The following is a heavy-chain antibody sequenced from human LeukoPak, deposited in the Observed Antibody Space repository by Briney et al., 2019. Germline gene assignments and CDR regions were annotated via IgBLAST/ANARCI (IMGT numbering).Heavy chain of an antibody. Sequence: PSETLSLTCTVSGGSISSYYWSWIRQPPGKGLEWTGYIYYSGSTNYNPSLKSRVTISVDTSKNQFSLKLSSVTAADTAVYYCARRDYYDSSGYHDAFDIWGQGTMVTVSS. J-gene: IGHJ3*02. CDR1: GGSISSYY. D-gene: IGHD3-22*01. V-gene: IGHV4-59*01. CDR3: ARRDYYDSSGYHDAFDI. CDR2: IYYSGST.